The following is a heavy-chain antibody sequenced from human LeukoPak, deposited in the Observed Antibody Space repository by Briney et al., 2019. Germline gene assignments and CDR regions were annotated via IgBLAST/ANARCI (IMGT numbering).Heavy chain of an antibody. J-gene: IGHJ6*02. CDR1: GFTFSSYG. CDR3: AKGRSVSCYGAMDV. D-gene: IGHD2-2*01. CDR2: IWYDGSNK. V-gene: IGHV3-33*06. Sequence: PGGSLRLSCAASGFTFSSYGMHWVRQAPGKGLEWVAVIWYDGSNKYYADSVKGRFTVSRDNSNNMLYLQMNSLRADDTAIYFCAKGRSVSCYGAMDVWGQGTTVIVSS.